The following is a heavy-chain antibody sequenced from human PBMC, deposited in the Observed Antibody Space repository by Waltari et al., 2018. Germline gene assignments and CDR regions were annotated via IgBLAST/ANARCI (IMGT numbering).Heavy chain of an antibody. D-gene: IGHD3-10*01. V-gene: IGHV1-18*01. CDR3: ARGRGLKYGSGSYGEEY. CDR2: INPYNGNT. J-gene: IGHJ4*02. CDR1: GYTFTSYG. Sequence: QVQLVQSGAEVKKPGASVKVSCKASGYTFTSYGISWVRQAPGQGLEWMGWINPYNGNTKYIERLQGRVTLTTDTSTSTAYMELRSLRSDDTAVYYCARGRGLKYGSGSYGEEYWGQGILVTVSS.